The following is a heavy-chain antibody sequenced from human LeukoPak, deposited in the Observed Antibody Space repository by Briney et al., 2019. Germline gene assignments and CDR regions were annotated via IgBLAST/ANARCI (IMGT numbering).Heavy chain of an antibody. V-gene: IGHV4-30-4*01. CDR1: GGSISSGDYY. J-gene: IGHJ3*02. CDR3: ARAVSRQMITVSSAFDI. D-gene: IGHD3-16*01. CDR2: IYYSGST. Sequence: SETLSLTCAVSGGSISSGDYYWSWIRQPPGKGLEWLGYIYYSGSTYYNPSLKSRVTISVDTSKNQFSLKLSSVTAADTAVYYCARAVSRQMITVSSAFDIWGQRTMVTVSS.